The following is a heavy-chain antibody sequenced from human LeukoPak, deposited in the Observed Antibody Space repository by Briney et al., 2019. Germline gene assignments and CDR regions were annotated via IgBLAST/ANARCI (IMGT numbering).Heavy chain of an antibody. CDR1: GYTFTSYD. CDR3: ASLYCSGGSCQTLTDYYYYYMDV. Sequence: ASVKVSCKASGYTFTSYDINWVRQATGQGLEWMGWMNPNSGNTGYAQKFQGRVTMTRNTSISTAYMELSSLRSEDTAVYYCASLYCSGGSCQTLTDYYYYYMDVWGKGTTVTVSS. CDR2: MNPNSGNT. J-gene: IGHJ6*03. V-gene: IGHV1-8*01. D-gene: IGHD2-15*01.